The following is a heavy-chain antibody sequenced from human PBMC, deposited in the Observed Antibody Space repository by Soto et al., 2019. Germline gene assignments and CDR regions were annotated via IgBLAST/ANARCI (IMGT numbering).Heavy chain of an antibody. J-gene: IGHJ4*02. CDR1: GGSISSGGYY. CDR3: ARRGSHYLYFDY. CDR2: IHHSGST. Sequence: PSETLSLTCTVSGGSISSGGYYWSWIRQQPGKGLEWIAYIHHSGSTYYNPSLKSRVSISVDTSKNQFSLKLSSVTAADTAVYYCARRGSHYLYFDYWGQGTQVTVSS. D-gene: IGHD1-26*01. V-gene: IGHV4-31*03.